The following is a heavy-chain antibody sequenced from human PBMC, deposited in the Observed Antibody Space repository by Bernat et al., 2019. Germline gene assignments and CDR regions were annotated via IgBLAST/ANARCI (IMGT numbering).Heavy chain of an antibody. J-gene: IGHJ4*02. D-gene: IGHD3-16*02. CDR3: ARHLSLVEDY. Sequence: EVQLVESGGGLVQPGGSLRLSCVASGFTVSSKYMSWVRQAPGKGLEWVSIIHSGGSTYYSDSVKGRFTISRENSKNTLYLQMNSLRAEDTAVYYCARHLSLVEDYWGQGTLVTVSS. CDR1: GFTVSSKY. V-gene: IGHV3-66*04. CDR2: IHSGGST.